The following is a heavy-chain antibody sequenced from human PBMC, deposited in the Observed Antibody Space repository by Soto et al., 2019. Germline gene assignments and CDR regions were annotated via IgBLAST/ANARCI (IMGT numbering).Heavy chain of an antibody. J-gene: IGHJ6*02. Sequence: PSQTLSLTCAISGDSVSSNSAAWNWIRQSPSRGLEWLGRTYYRSKWYNDYAVSVKSRITINPDTSKNQFSLQLNSVTPEDTAVYYCARDGSIVVVPAAIGYYYGMDVWGQGTTVTVSS. D-gene: IGHD2-2*01. CDR2: TYYRSKWYN. CDR1: GDSVSSNSAA. V-gene: IGHV6-1*01. CDR3: ARDGSIVVVPAAIGYYYGMDV.